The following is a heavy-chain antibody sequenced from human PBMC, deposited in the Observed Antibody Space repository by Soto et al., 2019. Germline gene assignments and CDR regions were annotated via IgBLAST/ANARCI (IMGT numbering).Heavy chain of an antibody. V-gene: IGHV3-11*01. D-gene: IGHD4-4*01. CDR2: ISGTSDII. J-gene: IGHJ5*02. CDR3: AKETVPPWFDP. CDR1: DFTFSDYY. Sequence: QLVESGGGFVKPGGSLRLSCTASDFTFSDYYMSWIRQSPGQGLEWVSSISGTSDIIYYTDSVKGRFTISRDNAKNSLYLQMNSLSADDTAVYYGAKETVPPWFDPWGQGTLVTVCS.